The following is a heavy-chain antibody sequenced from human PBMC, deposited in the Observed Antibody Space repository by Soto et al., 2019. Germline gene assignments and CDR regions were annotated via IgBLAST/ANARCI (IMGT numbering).Heavy chain of an antibody. V-gene: IGHV3-23*01. Sequence: GGSLRLSCASSGFTFSNYAMSWVRQAPGKGLEWVSTISISSGTTYYADSVKGRFSISRDNSKNTLYLQMSGLRAEDTAIYYCAKGGCSSTTCYDSTWGQGTLVTVSS. CDR1: GFTFSNYA. J-gene: IGHJ5*02. CDR3: AKGGCSSTTCYDST. CDR2: ISISSGTT. D-gene: IGHD2-2*01.